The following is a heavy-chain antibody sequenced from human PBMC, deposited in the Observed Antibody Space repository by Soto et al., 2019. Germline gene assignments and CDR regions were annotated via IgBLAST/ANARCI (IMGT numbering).Heavy chain of an antibody. CDR2: VYYNGSA. J-gene: IGHJ5*02. CDR3: ARSFFP. V-gene: IGHV4-59*01. CDR1: GGSLSTYL. Sequence: QVQLEESGPGLVKPSKTLSLNCIVSGGSLSTYLWSWIRQPPGKGLEWIGAVYYNGSANYNPSLKSRVSISVDTSKNHLSLTLRSATAADTAVYYCARSFFPWGRGTLVTVSS.